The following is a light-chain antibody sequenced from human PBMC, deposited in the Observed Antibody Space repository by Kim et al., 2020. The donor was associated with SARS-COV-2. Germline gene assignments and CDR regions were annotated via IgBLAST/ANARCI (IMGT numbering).Light chain of an antibody. CDR3: QAWDSSVV. J-gene: IGLJ3*02. Sequence: VSGSPGQTANITCSGDKLGDKYACWYQQKPGQSPVLVIYQDNKRPSGIPERFSGSNSGNTATLTISGTQALDEADYYCQAWDSSVVFGGGTKLTVL. V-gene: IGLV3-1*01. CDR1: KLGDKY. CDR2: QDN.